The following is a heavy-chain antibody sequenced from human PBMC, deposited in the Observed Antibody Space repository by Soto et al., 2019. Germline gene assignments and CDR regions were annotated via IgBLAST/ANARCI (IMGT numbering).Heavy chain of an antibody. CDR3: ARISMDGGLENWFHP. J-gene: IGHJ5*02. CDR1: GFSLSNARMG. V-gene: IGHV2-26*01. D-gene: IGHD3-16*01. Sequence: QVTLKESGPVLVKPTETLTLTCTVSGFSLSNARMGVSWIRQPPGKALEWLAHIFSNDEKSYSTSLKSRPTILQGTCQSPVALYLTNIGPGGKAPIFCARISMDGGLENWFHPWGQGNPGTVSS. CDR2: IFSNDEK.